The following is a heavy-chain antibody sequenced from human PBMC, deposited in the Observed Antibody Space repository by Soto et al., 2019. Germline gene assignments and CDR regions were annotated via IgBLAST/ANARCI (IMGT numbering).Heavy chain of an antibody. CDR3: ARDRITIAAAGRFDAFDI. J-gene: IGHJ3*02. Sequence: GGSLRLSCAASGFTFSSYSMNWVRQAPGKGLEWVSYISSSSSTIYYADSVKGRFTISRDNAKNSLYLQMNSLRDEDTAVYYCARDRITIAAAGRFDAFDIWGQGTMVTVSS. CDR2: ISSSSSTI. V-gene: IGHV3-48*02. CDR1: GFTFSSYS. D-gene: IGHD6-13*01.